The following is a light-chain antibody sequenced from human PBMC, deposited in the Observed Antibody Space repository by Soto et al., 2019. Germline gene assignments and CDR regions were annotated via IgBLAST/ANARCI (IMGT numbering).Light chain of an antibody. J-gene: IGKJ5*01. V-gene: IGKV1-9*01. Sequence: DIQFTQSPSFLSASVGDRVPITFLASQGISSYLAWFQQKPGRAPNLLIYGASTLQSGVPSRFSGSGSGTDFTLTISNLQPEDFATYYCQQLNAYPLTFGQGTRLEIK. CDR1: QGISSY. CDR2: GAS. CDR3: QQLNAYPLT.